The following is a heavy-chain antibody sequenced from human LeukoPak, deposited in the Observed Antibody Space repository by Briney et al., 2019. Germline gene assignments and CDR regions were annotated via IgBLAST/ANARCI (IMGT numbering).Heavy chain of an antibody. CDR2: ISYDGSNK. CDR1: GFTFSSCA. V-gene: IGHV3-30*04. CDR3: ARDSTQFWSGYYGY. Sequence: PGGSLRLSCAASGFTFSSCAMHWVRQAPGKGLGWVAVISYDGSNKYYADSVKGRFTISRDNSKNTLYLQMNSLRAEDTAVYYCARDSTQFWSGYYGYWGQGTLVTVSS. J-gene: IGHJ4*02. D-gene: IGHD3-3*01.